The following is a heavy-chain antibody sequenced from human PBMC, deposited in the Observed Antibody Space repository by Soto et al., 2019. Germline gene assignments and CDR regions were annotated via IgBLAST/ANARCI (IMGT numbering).Heavy chain of an antibody. J-gene: IGHJ4*02. Sequence: EVQLVESGGGLVQPGGSLRLSCAASGFTFSSYWMSWVRQAPGKGLEWVANIKQDGSEKYYVDSVKGRFTISRDNAKNSLYLQMNSLRAEDTAVYYWARYSSSWYVGHWGQGTLVTVSS. CDR1: GFTFSSYW. CDR2: IKQDGSEK. CDR3: ARYSSSWYVGH. D-gene: IGHD6-13*01. V-gene: IGHV3-7*04.